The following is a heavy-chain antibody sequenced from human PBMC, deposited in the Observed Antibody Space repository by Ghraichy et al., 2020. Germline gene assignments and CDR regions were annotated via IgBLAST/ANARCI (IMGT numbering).Heavy chain of an antibody. CDR1: GFTFSSYA. CDR3: SKEVNGYYSYACWNYFDD. Sequence: GESLNISCAASGFTFSSYAMSWVRQAPGKGLELVSPLSGSGGSTYYADSVKGRFTISRDNSKNTLYLQMNRLRAEETAVYYCSKEVNGYYSYACWNYFDDGGQGTLVTVPS. D-gene: IGHD5-18*01. V-gene: IGHV3-23*01. CDR2: LSGSGGST. J-gene: IGHJ4*02.